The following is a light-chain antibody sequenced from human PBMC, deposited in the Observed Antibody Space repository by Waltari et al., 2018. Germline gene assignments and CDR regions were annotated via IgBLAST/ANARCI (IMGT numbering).Light chain of an antibody. Sequence: DIVMTQSPPSLPVIPGEPASLTCTSSQSLLDSEGSNYVNWYLQKPGQSPQLLLYGGSIRASGVPDRFSGSGSGTHFTLKISRVEADDVGLYYCMQALRSPWTFGQGTRLDMK. V-gene: IGKV2-28*01. CDR2: GGS. CDR1: QSLLDSEGSNY. J-gene: IGKJ1*01. CDR3: MQALRSPWT.